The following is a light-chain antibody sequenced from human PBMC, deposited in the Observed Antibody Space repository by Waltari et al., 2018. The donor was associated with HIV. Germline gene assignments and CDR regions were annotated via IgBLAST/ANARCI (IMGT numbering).Light chain of an antibody. J-gene: IGLJ1*01. CDR1: SLRSYY. Sequence: SSELTQDPAVSVALGQTVTITCQGDSLRSYYASCYQQKPGRAPLLVISGKNNRPSGIPDRFSGSSSGNTASLTITGTQADDEADYYCNSRDSSGYSYVFGSGTKVTIL. CDR2: GKN. V-gene: IGLV3-19*01. CDR3: NSRDSSGYSYV.